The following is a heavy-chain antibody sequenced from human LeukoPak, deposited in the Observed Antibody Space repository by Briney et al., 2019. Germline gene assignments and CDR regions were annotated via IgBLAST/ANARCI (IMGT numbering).Heavy chain of an antibody. CDR1: GFSLSGYW. D-gene: IGHD2-15*01. Sequence: GGSLRLSCVASGFSLSGYWMYWVRQAPGKGLMYISRDNGDGSTTNYADVVKGRFTMSRDNVKNTLYLQMNSLRVEDTAVYYCARDPRNVGLAPWGQGTLVTVSS. V-gene: IGHV3-74*01. J-gene: IGHJ5*02. CDR3: ARDPRNVGLAP. CDR2: DNGDGSTT.